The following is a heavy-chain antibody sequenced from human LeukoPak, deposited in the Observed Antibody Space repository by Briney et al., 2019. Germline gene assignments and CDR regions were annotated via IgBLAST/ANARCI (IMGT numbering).Heavy chain of an antibody. V-gene: IGHV1-18*04. J-gene: IGHJ5*02. D-gene: IGHD2-2*03. CDR3: ARVDIVVVPAANWFDP. CDR1: GYTFTGYY. Sequence: GASVKVSCKASGYTFTGYYIHWVRQAPGQGLEWMGWISAYNGNTNYAQKLQGRVTMTTDTSTSTAYMELRSLRSDDTAVYYCARVDIVVVPAANWFDPWGQGTLVTVSS. CDR2: ISAYNGNT.